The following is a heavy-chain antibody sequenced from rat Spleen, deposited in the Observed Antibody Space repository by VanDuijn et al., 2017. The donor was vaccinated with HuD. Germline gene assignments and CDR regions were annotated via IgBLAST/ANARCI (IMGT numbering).Heavy chain of an antibody. J-gene: IGHJ3*01. Sequence: EVQLVESGGGLVQPGRSLKLSCAASGFTFSDYAMAWVRQAPKKGLEWVATISYEGSSTYYGDSVKGRFTISRDNAKSTLYLQMNSLRSEDTATYYCTRQTYGGYGWFAYWGQGTLVTVSS. V-gene: IGHV5-22*01. CDR3: TRQTYGGYGWFAY. D-gene: IGHD1-11*01. CDR2: ISYEGSST. CDR1: GFTFSDYA.